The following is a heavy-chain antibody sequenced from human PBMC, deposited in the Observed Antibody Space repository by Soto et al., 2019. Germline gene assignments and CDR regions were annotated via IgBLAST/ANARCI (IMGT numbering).Heavy chain of an antibody. V-gene: IGHV3-33*01. CDR1: GFTFSSYG. D-gene: IGHD1-26*01. J-gene: IGHJ4*02. Sequence: QVQLVESGGGVVQPGRSLRLSCAASGFTFSSYGMHWVRQAPGKGLEWVAVIWYDGSNKYYADSVKGRFTISRDNSKNTLYLQMNSLRAEDTAVYYCARDHVRGWEPYLLDYWGQGTLVTVSS. CDR2: IWYDGSNK. CDR3: ARDHVRGWEPYLLDY.